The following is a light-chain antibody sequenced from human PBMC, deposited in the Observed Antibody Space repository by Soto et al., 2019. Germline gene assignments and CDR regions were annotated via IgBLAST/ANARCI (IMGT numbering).Light chain of an antibody. V-gene: IGKV3-20*01. J-gene: IGKJ2*01. CDR2: GAS. CDR3: LQLGGSPPDT. CDR1: QSVSSDY. Sequence: EIVLTQSPGTLSLSPGERATLSCRASQSVSSDYLAWYQQKPGQAPRLLIYGASSRATGIPDRFSGSGSGTSLTVTISRLETEDFAVYCCLQLGGSPPDTFGQGPKVEIK.